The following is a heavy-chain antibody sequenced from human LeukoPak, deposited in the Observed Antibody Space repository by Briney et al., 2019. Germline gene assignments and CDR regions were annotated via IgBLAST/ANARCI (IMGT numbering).Heavy chain of an antibody. V-gene: IGHV3-30*18. D-gene: IGHD3-3*01. Sequence: TGGSLRLSCAASGFTFSSYGMHWVRQAPGKGLEWVAVISYDGSNKYYADSVRGLFTISRDNSKNTLYLQMNSLRAEDTAVYYCGKPLEWLLWAFDYWGQGTLVTVSS. CDR2: ISYDGSNK. CDR1: GFTFSSYG. J-gene: IGHJ4*02. CDR3: GKPLEWLLWAFDY.